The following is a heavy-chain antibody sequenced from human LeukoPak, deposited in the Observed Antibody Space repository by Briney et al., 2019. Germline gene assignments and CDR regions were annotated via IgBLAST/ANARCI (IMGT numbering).Heavy chain of an antibody. CDR1: GFSFDDYV. V-gene: IGHV3-30*18. CDR2: ISYDGNNK. CDR3: AKVWRDDHISGSYRGLDH. Sequence: GRSLGLSCAASGFSFDDYVMDWVRQAPGKGLEWVAGISYDGNNKYYADSVKGRFTISRDNSKNTLYLQMNSLRVEDTAIYFCAKVWRDDHISGSYRGLDHWGQGTLVSVSS. J-gene: IGHJ4*02. D-gene: IGHD3-16*02.